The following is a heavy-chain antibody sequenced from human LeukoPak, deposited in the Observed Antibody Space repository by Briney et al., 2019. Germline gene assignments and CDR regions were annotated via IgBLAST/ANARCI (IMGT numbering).Heavy chain of an antibody. Sequence: GASVKVSCKASGYTFTSYDINWVRQATGQGLEWMGWISAYNGNTNYAQKLQGRVTMTTDTSTSTAYMELRSLRSDDTAVYYCARDNYYDSRPTDYWGQGTLVTVSS. CDR1: GYTFTSYD. CDR2: ISAYNGNT. CDR3: ARDNYYDSRPTDY. V-gene: IGHV1-18*01. D-gene: IGHD3-22*01. J-gene: IGHJ4*02.